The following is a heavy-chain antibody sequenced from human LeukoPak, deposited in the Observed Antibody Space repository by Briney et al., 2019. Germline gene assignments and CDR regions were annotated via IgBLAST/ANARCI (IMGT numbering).Heavy chain of an antibody. J-gene: IGHJ6*04. V-gene: IGHV4-31*03. CDR1: GGSISSGGSY. CDR2: IYYSGTT. D-gene: IGHD3-10*01. CDR3: VREHYYGSGNYGGMDV. Sequence: SETLSLTCIVSGGSISSGGSYWSWIRQHPGKGLEWIGYIYYSGTTYYNPSLKSRVIISVDTSKNQFSLKLSSMTAADTDVYYCVREHYYGSGNYGGMDVWGKGTTVTVSS.